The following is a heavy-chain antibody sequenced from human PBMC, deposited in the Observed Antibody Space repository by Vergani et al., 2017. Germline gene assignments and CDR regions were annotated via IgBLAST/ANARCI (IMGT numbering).Heavy chain of an antibody. CDR3: ARGWVYPVAGYPAGDY. Sequence: QVQLVESGGGVVQPGRSLRLSCAASGFTFSSYAMHWVRQAPGKGLEWVAVISYDGSNKYYADSVKGRFTISRDNSKNTLYLQMNSLRAEDTAVYYCARGWVYPVAGYPAGDYWGQGTLVTVSS. D-gene: IGHD6-19*01. V-gene: IGHV3-30*01. CDR1: GFTFSSYA. J-gene: IGHJ4*02. CDR2: ISYDGSNK.